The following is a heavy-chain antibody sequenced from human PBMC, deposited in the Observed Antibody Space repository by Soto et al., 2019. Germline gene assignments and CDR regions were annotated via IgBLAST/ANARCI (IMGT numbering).Heavy chain of an antibody. CDR1: GYTFTSYG. Sequence: ASVKVSCKASGYTFTSYGISWVRQAPGQGLEWMGWISAYNSNTNYAQKLQGRVTMTTDTSTSTAYMELRSLRSDDTAVYYCARGGYYDSSGYTDAFDIWGQGTMVTVSS. D-gene: IGHD3-22*01. J-gene: IGHJ3*02. CDR2: ISAYNSNT. CDR3: ARGGYYDSSGYTDAFDI. V-gene: IGHV1-18*04.